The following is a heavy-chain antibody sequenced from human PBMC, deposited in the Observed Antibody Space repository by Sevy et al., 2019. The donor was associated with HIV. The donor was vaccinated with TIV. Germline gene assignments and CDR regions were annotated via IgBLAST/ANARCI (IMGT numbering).Heavy chain of an antibody. D-gene: IGHD4-17*01. CDR1: GFTFSSFA. Sequence: GGSLRLSCAASGFTFSSFAMHWVRQAPGKGLEWVAVTSFDGNNKYNADSMKGRFTISRDNSKNTLYLQMNSLRANDTALYYCARDAGYGEDYYYGMDVWGQGTTVTVSS. V-gene: IGHV3-30-3*01. CDR2: TSFDGNNK. J-gene: IGHJ6*02. CDR3: ARDAGYGEDYYYGMDV.